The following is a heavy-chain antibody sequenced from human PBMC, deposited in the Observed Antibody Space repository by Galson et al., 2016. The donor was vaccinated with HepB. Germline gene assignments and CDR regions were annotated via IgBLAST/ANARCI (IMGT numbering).Heavy chain of an antibody. D-gene: IGHD3-3*01. Sequence: PALVKPPQTLTLTCSFSGISLNTNEMGVGWIRQPPGKALEWLALIYWDDDKYYSPSLKSRLTIPKDTSKNQVVLTMTNMDTVDTATYYCAHANDFWRYGKNYFDDWGQGSLVTVSS. V-gene: IGHV2-5*02. CDR1: GISLNTNEMG. CDR3: AHANDFWRYGKNYFDD. CDR2: IYWDDDK. J-gene: IGHJ4*02.